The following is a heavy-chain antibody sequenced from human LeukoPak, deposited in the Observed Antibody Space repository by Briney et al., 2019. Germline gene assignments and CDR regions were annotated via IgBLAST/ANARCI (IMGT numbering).Heavy chain of an antibody. CDR3: ASVLETDYDFWINY. D-gene: IGHD3-3*01. Sequence: SETLSLTCAVYGGSFSGYYWSWIRQPPGKGLEWIGEINHSGSTNYNPSLKSRVTMSVDTSKNQFSLKLSSVTAADTAVYYCASVLETDYDFWINYWGQGTLVTVSS. CDR2: INHSGST. CDR1: GGSFSGYY. V-gene: IGHV4-34*01. J-gene: IGHJ4*02.